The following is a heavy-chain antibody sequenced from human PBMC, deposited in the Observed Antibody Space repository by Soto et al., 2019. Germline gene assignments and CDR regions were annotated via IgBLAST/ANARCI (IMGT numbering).Heavy chain of an antibody. Sequence: SETVSLTCTVSGGSISSYYWSWIRQPPGKGLEWIGYIYYSGSTNYNPSLKSRVTISVDTSKNQFSLKLSSVTAADTAVYYCARDGSALPVGYFDYWGQGTLVTVSS. D-gene: IGHD1-26*01. J-gene: IGHJ4*02. CDR2: IYYSGST. CDR3: ARDGSALPVGYFDY. CDR1: GGSISSYY. V-gene: IGHV4-59*01.